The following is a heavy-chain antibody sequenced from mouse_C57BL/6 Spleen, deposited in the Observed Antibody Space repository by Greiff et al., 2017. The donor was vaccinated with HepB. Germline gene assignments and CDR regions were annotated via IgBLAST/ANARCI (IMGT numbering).Heavy chain of an antibody. Sequence: QVQLQQSGAELVRPGTSVKVSCKASGYAFTNYLIEWVKQRPGQGLEWIGVINPGSGGTNYNEKFKGKATLTADKSASTAYMQLSSLTSEDSAVYFCARSDGSSYVWFAYWGQGTLVTVSA. J-gene: IGHJ3*01. CDR1: GYAFTNYL. CDR3: ARSDGSSYVWFAY. D-gene: IGHD1-1*01. V-gene: IGHV1-54*01. CDR2: INPGSGGT.